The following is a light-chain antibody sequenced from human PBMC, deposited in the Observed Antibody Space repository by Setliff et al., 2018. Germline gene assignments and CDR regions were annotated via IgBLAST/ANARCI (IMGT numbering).Light chain of an antibody. J-gene: IGLJ1*01. CDR1: NIGSKA. Sequence: SYELTQPPSVSVAPGQTASITCGGNNIGSKAVHWYQQKPGQAPVLVLYDDSDRPSGIPERFSGSNSGNTATLTISRVEAGDEADYFCQVWDSTSDHCYVFGLGTKVTVL. CDR3: QVWDSTSDHCYV. V-gene: IGLV3-21*02. CDR2: DDS.